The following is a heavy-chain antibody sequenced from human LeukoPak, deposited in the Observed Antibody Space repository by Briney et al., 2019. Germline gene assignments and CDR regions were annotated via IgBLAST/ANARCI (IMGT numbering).Heavy chain of an antibody. CDR3: ARVKGNYQNWFDP. V-gene: IGHV4-30-4*08. J-gene: IGHJ5*02. CDR1: GFTFSSYS. D-gene: IGHD1-7*01. CDR2: IYYTGRT. Sequence: LRLSCAASGFTFSSYSMNWVRQPPGKGLEWIGYIYYTGRTYYNPSLKSRVTISVDTSRNQFSLKLNSVTATDTAVYYCARVKGNYQNWFDPWGQGTLVTVSS.